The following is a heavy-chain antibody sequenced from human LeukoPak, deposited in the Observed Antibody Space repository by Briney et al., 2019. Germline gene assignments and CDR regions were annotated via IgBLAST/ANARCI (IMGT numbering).Heavy chain of an antibody. J-gene: IGHJ3*02. CDR1: GYSFSTYW. Sequence: GESPKISCKGSGYSFSTYWIGWVRQVPGKGLEWMGIIYPGDSDTRYSPSFQGQVTISADRSISTAYLQWSSLKASDTAMYYCARHGSSGWYPGNAFDIWGQGTMVTVSS. CDR3: ARHGSSGWYPGNAFDI. CDR2: IYPGDSDT. D-gene: IGHD6-19*01. V-gene: IGHV5-51*01.